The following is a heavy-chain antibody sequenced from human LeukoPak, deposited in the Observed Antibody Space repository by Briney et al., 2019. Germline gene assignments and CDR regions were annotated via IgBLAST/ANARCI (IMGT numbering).Heavy chain of an antibody. CDR3: AREPPVIEAVGTADY. D-gene: IGHD6-13*01. J-gene: IGHJ4*02. CDR1: GFTFSSYE. V-gene: IGHV3-48*03. CDR2: ISSSGTTK. Sequence: GGSLRLSCAASGFTFSSYEMNWVRQAPGKGLEWVSYISSSGTTKYYADSVKGRFTISRDNAKNSLFLQMNSLRAEDAGIYYCAREPPVIEAVGTADYWGQGTLVTVSS.